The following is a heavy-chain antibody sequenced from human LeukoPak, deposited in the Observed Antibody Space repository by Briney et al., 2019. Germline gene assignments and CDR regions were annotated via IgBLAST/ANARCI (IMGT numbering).Heavy chain of an antibody. J-gene: IGHJ4*02. Sequence: SQTLSLTCTVSGGSISSDDSYWSWIRQPPGRGLEWIGFIYYSGSTYYNPSLKSRVTISVDTSKNQFSLKLSSVTAADTAVYYCASLVVPAATFDYWGQGTLVTVSS. CDR3: ASLVVPAATFDY. D-gene: IGHD2-2*01. V-gene: IGHV4-30-4*01. CDR2: IYYSGST. CDR1: GGSISSDDSY.